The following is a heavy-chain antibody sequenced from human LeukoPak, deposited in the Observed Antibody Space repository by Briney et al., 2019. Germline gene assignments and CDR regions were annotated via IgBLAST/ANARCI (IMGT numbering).Heavy chain of an antibody. CDR1: GGTFSSYA. D-gene: IGHD3-22*01. J-gene: IGHJ4*02. CDR2: IIPIFGTA. CDR3: ARDGDSSGYFFDY. V-gene: IGHV1-69*13. Sequence: ASVKVSCKASGGTFSSYAISWVRQAPGQGLEWMGGIIPIFGTANYAQKFQGRVTITADESTSTAYMELSSLRSEDTAVYYCARDGDSSGYFFDYWGQGTLVTVSS.